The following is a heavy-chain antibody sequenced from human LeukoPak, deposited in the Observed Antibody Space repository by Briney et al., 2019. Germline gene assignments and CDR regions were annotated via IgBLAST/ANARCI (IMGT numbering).Heavy chain of an antibody. CDR1: GFTFSSYA. D-gene: IGHD1-26*01. CDR3: AKEYTGTFSPFPSYFDN. CDR2: ISGSGGST. Sequence: RAGGSLRLSCAASGFTFSSYAMSWVRQAPGKGLEWVSAISGSGGSTYYADSVKGRFTISRDNSKNTLYLQMNSLRAEDTAIYYCAKEYTGTFSPFPSYFDNWGQGTLVTVSS. V-gene: IGHV3-23*01. J-gene: IGHJ4*02.